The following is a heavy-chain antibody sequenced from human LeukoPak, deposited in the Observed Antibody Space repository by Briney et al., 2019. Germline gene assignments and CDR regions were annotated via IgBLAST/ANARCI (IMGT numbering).Heavy chain of an antibody. CDR2: IIPIFGTA. CDR1: GGTFSSYA. D-gene: IGHD5-18*01. J-gene: IGHJ3*02. V-gene: IGHV1-69*13. CDR3: ARDLGYSYGRIDAFDI. Sequence: GASVKVSCKASGGTFSSYAISWVRQAPGQGLEWMGGIIPIFGTANYAQKFQGRVTITADESTSTAYMELSSLRSEDTAVYYCARDLGYSYGRIDAFDIWAKGQWSPSLQ.